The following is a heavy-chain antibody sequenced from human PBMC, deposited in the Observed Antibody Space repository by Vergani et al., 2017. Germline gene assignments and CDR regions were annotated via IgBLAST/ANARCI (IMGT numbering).Heavy chain of an antibody. J-gene: IGHJ4*02. CDR2: LCPSGST. V-gene: IGHV4-4*07. Sequence: QVQMQESGPGLLNTSETLSLTCSASGAPISYWCWSWLRQPAGKGLEWIGRLCPSGSTNYKPSLKSRVTMSIDTSKNQFSLKLTSVTAADTAVYYCATGAGPFDIWCQGTLVTVSS. D-gene: IGHD7-27*01. CDR1: GAPISYWC. CDR3: ATGAGPFDI.